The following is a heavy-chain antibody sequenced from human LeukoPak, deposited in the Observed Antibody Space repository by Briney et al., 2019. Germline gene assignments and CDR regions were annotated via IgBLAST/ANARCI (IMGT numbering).Heavy chain of an antibody. D-gene: IGHD1-26*01. J-gene: IGHJ6*02. CDR1: GFTFSSYA. Sequence: GRSLRLSCAASGFTFSSYAMHWVRQAPGKGLEWVAVISYDGSNKYYADSVKGRFTISRDNSKNTLDLQTNSLRDEDTGVYYCARIYRSGSYSGYYYYYGMDVWGQGTTVTVSS. CDR3: ARIYRSGSYSGYYYYYGMDV. V-gene: IGHV3-30-3*01. CDR2: ISYDGSNK.